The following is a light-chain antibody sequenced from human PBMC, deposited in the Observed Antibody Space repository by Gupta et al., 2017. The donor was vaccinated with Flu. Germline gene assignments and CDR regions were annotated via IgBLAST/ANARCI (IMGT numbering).Light chain of an antibody. V-gene: IGKV3-11*01. CDR1: QTISNY. J-gene: IGKJ2*01. Sequence: EVVLTQSPATLSLSLGERATLSCRASQTISNYLAWYQQRHGQPPRLLIYDASNRATGIPPRFSGSGAGTDFTLTIDSLEPEDFAVYYCQQRDTWPPVFTFGQGTKLEIK. CDR3: QQRDTWPPVFT. CDR2: DAS.